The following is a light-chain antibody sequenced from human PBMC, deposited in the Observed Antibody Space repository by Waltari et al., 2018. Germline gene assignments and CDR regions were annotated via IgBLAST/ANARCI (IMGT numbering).Light chain of an antibody. CDR2: KAN. Sequence: QSALTQPASVSGSPGQSITISCTGTSIDVGFYDFVSWFQQHPGKAPKVMIYKANNRPSGVSNRFSGSKSANTASLPISGLQAEDEADYYCSSYTRRSYWVFGGGTQLTVL. V-gene: IGLV2-14*01. CDR3: SSYTRRSYWV. CDR1: SIDVGFYDF. J-gene: IGLJ3*02.